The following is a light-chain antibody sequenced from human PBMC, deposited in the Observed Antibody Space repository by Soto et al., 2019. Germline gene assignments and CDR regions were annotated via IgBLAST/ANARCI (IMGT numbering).Light chain of an antibody. CDR3: QHHGGSPIT. CDR1: QSIGDT. CDR2: GES. V-gene: IGKV3-20*01. J-gene: IGKJ5*01. Sequence: EIVMTQSPATLSVSPGGSATLSCRASQSIGDTLAWYQLKPGQAPRLLIYGESSRASGIPDRFSGSGSGTDLNLTISRLEPEDFAVYYCQHHGGSPITCGQGTRPEIK.